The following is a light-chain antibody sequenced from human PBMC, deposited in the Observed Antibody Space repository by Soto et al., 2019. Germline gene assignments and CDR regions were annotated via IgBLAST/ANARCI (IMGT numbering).Light chain of an antibody. CDR3: QQYNNWPQT. CDR2: GAS. Sequence: EIVMTQSPATLSVSPGERATLSSRASQSVSSNLAWYQQKPGQAPRLLIYGASTRATGIPARFSGSGSGTEFTLTISSLQSADFAVYYCQQYNNWPQTFGQGTKVEIK. V-gene: IGKV3-15*01. J-gene: IGKJ1*01. CDR1: QSVSSN.